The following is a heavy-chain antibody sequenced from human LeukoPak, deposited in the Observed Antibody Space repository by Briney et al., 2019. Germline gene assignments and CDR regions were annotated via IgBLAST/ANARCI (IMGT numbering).Heavy chain of an antibody. CDR1: GYTFTGYY. Sequence: ASVKVSCKASGYTFTGYYMHWVRQAPGQGLEWMGWINPSSGGTNYAQKFQGRVTMTRDTSISTAYMELSRLRSDDTAVYYCASDFRNSGSYRYDAFDIWGQGTMVTVSS. D-gene: IGHD1-26*01. CDR2: INPSSGGT. V-gene: IGHV1-2*02. J-gene: IGHJ3*02. CDR3: ASDFRNSGSYRYDAFDI.